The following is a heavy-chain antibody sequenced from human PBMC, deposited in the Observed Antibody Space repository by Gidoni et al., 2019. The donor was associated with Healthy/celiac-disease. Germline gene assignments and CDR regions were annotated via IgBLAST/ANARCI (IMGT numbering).Heavy chain of an antibody. Sequence: QVQLVQSGAEVQKPEASVQVSCKASGYPFPGYDRHWVRQAPGQGREWMGRINPNSGGTNYAQKFQGRGTMTRDTSISTAYMELSRLRSDDTAVDYGARVAAAGTGGWFDPWGQGTLVTVSS. J-gene: IGHJ5*02. D-gene: IGHD6-13*01. CDR3: ARVAAAGTGGWFDP. V-gene: IGHV1-2*06. CDR1: GYPFPGYD. CDR2: INPNSGGT.